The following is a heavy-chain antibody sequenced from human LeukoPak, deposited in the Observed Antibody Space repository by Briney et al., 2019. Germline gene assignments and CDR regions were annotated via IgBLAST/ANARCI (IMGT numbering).Heavy chain of an antibody. CDR2: IYSSGTP. D-gene: IGHD5-24*01. Sequence: SETLSLTCTVSGGSISYYYWSWIRQPAGKGLEWIGRIYSSGTPKYNPSLKSRVTMSIDTSKNQFSLLENSVTAADTAVYYCARDKDGFHVDYWGQGILVTVS. CDR1: GGSISYYY. J-gene: IGHJ4*02. CDR3: ARDKDGFHVDY. V-gene: IGHV4-4*07.